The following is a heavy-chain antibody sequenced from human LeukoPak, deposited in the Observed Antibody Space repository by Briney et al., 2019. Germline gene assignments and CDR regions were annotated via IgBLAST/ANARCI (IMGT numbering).Heavy chain of an antibody. CDR2: IYYSGST. Sequence: SETLSLTCTVSGGSINSYYWSWIRQPPGKGLEWIGYIYYSGSTNYNPSLKSRVTISVDTSKNQFSLRLSSVTAVDTAVYYCATWRYCSGGSCYGNCYMDVWGKGTTVTVSS. CDR1: GGSINSYY. CDR3: ATWRYCSGGSCYGNCYMDV. V-gene: IGHV4-59*01. J-gene: IGHJ6*03. D-gene: IGHD2-15*01.